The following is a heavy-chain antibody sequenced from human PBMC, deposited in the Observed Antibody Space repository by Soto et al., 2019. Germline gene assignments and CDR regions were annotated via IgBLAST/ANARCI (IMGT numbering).Heavy chain of an antibody. CDR2: INPNSGGT. CDR1: GYTFTGYY. V-gene: IGHV1-2*02. CDR3: ARGAGGSSDYYYYYGMDV. J-gene: IGHJ6*02. Sequence: GASVKVSCKASGYTFTGYYMHWVRQAPGQGLEWMGWINPNSGGTNYAQKFQGRVTMTRDTSISTAYMELSRLRSDDTAVYYCARGAGGSSDYYYYYGMDVWGQGTTVTVSS. D-gene: IGHD6-6*01.